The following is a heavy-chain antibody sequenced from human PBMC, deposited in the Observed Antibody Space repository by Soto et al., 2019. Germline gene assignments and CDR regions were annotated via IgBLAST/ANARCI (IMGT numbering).Heavy chain of an antibody. Sequence: QVHLVQSGAEVKKPGASVKVSCKASGYAFTTYGITWVRQAPGQGLEWMGWISAHNGNTNYAQKRQGRVTVTRDTSTSSAYMELRSLRSDDTAVYYCARGRYGEYWGQGALVTVSS. CDR2: ISAHNGNT. CDR1: GYAFTTYG. CDR3: ARGRYGEY. J-gene: IGHJ4*02. V-gene: IGHV1-18*01. D-gene: IGHD3-10*01.